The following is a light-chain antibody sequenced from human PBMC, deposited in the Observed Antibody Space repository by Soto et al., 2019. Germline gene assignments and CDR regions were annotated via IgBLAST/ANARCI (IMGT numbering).Light chain of an antibody. V-gene: IGLV1-44*01. J-gene: IGLJ3*02. CDR2: SNN. Sequence: QSVLTQPPSASGTPGQRVTMSCSGSSSNIGSNTVNWYQQVPGTAPKLLIHSNNQRPSGAPDRFSGSKSGTSASLAISGLQSEDEADYYCAAWDDSLNGRVFGGGTKVTVL. CDR1: SSNIGSNT. CDR3: AAWDDSLNGRV.